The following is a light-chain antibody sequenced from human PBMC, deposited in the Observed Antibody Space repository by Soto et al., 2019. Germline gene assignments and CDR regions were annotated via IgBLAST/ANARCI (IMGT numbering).Light chain of an antibody. CDR1: QSVRSDY. J-gene: IGKJ5*01. Sequence: EIVLTQSPATLSLSPGDRATLSCRASQSVRSDYFAWYQQKPGQPPRVILFGVSTRATAIPDRFSGSGSGTDFTLTISRLEPDDFGMYYCQQCHATPLTFGQGTRLDI. CDR2: GVS. CDR3: QQCHATPLT. V-gene: IGKV3-20*01.